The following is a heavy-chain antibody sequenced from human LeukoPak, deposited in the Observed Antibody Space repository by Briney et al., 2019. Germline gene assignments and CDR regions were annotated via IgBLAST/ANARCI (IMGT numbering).Heavy chain of an antibody. J-gene: IGHJ4*02. CDR1: GFSLSTSGVG. D-gene: IGHD3-22*01. CDR3: AHTTYYYDSSGYDY. V-gene: IGHV2-5*02. Sequence: SGPTLVNPTQTLTLTCTFSGFSLSTSGVGVGWIRQPPGKALEWLSLIYWDDDKRYIPSLKSRLTITKDTSKNQVVLTMTNMDPVDTATYYCAHTTYYYDSSGYDYWGQGTLVTVSS. CDR2: IYWDDDK.